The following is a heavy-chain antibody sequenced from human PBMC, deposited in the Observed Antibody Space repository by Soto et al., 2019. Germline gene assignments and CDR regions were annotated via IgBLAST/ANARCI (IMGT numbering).Heavy chain of an antibody. CDR1: GFTFSSYW. D-gene: IGHD2-15*01. Sequence: EVQLVESGGGLVQPGGSLRLSCAASGFTFSSYWMSWVRQAPGKGLEWVANIKQDGSEKYYVDSVKGRFTISRDNAKNPLSLQMHALRADDTAVYYCARERVLAAPGGWFDPWRQGTLLTVSS. CDR3: ARERVLAAPGGWFDP. J-gene: IGHJ5*02. CDR2: IKQDGSEK. V-gene: IGHV3-7*03.